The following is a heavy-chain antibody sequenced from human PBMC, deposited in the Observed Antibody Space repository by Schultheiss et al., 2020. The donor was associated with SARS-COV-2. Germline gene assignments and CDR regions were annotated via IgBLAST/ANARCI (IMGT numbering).Heavy chain of an antibody. V-gene: IGHV3-48*01. Sequence: GESLKISCAASGFTFSSYAMSWVRQAPGKGLEWVSYISSSGSTIYYADSVKGRFTISRDNSKNTLYLQMNSLRAEDTAVYYCARDRYRVVISGLGDYWGQGTLVTVSA. CDR3: ARDRYRVVISGLGDY. J-gene: IGHJ4*02. CDR1: GFTFSSYA. CDR2: ISSSGSTI. D-gene: IGHD4-23*01.